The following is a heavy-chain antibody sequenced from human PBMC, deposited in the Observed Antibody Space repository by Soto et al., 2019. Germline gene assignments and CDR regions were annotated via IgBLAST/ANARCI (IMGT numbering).Heavy chain of an antibody. D-gene: IGHD2-2*01. CDR3: ARDLSRPVNTMNVAFRF. J-gene: IGHJ3*01. CDR2: IWYDGSSK. CDR1: GFTFRSSG. V-gene: IGHV3-33*01. Sequence: QVPLVESGGGVVQPGRSLTLSCAVSGFTFRSSGMHWVRQAPGKGLEWVAVIWYDGSSKYYADSVKGRFTISRDSSKNTLYLQMNSLSDEDTAVYYCARDLSRPVNTMNVAFRFWGQGTTVTVFS.